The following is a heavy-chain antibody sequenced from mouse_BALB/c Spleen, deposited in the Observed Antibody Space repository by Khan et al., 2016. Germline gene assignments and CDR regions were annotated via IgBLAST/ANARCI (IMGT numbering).Heavy chain of an antibody. CDR1: GYTFTDYY. Sequence: VQLQESGTELPRPGASVKLSCKASGYTFTDYYLHWVKQRTGQGLEWIGEIFPGSGSTYYNEKFKGKASLTADTSSSTAYMQLSSLTSEDSEVYFCARSYYGYFAMDYWGHGASVTVSS. D-gene: IGHD1-2*01. J-gene: IGHJ4*01. V-gene: IGHV1-77*01. CDR2: IFPGSGST. CDR3: ARSYYGYFAMDY.